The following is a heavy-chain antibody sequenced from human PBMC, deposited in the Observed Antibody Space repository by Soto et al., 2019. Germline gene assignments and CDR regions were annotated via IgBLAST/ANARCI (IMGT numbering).Heavy chain of an antibody. CDR3: ARLNYYDSSGYYYLFDY. CDR1: GVSISSSSYY. Sequence: SETLSLTCTVSGVSISSSSYYWGWIRQPPGKGLEWIGSIYYSGSTYYNPSLRSRVTISVDTSKDQFSLKLSSVTAADTAVYYCARLNYYDSSGYYYLFDYWGQGTLVTVSS. CDR2: IYYSGST. D-gene: IGHD3-22*01. V-gene: IGHV4-39*01. J-gene: IGHJ4*02.